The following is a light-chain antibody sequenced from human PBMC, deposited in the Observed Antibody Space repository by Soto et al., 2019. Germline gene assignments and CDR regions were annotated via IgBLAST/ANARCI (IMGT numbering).Light chain of an antibody. Sequence: QSVLTQPASVSGSPGQSITISCTGTGSDVGAYNYVSWYQQCPGKAPKLIIYDVVNRPSGVSNRFSGSKSGNTAALISFGLQAEDEADYYCCSYTSSSTYVFGTGTKLTVL. CDR3: CSYTSSSTYV. J-gene: IGLJ1*01. CDR2: DVV. CDR1: GSDVGAYNY. V-gene: IGLV2-14*01.